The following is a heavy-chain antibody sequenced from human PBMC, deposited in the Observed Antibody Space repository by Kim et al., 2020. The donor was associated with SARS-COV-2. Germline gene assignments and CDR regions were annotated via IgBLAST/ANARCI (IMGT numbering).Heavy chain of an antibody. Sequence: ASVEGRFSISRDDSQNSVDLQMNSLEIEDTAVYYCARGGGSDWSTTAIDYWGQGTLVTVSP. D-gene: IGHD3-9*01. J-gene: IGHJ4*02. V-gene: IGHV3-72*01. CDR3: ARGGGSDWSTTAIDY.